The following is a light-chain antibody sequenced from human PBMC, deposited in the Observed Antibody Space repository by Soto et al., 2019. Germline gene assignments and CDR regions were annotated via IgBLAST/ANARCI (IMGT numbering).Light chain of an antibody. CDR2: DVS. CDR1: SSDVGGYNY. CDR3: SSYTSSSKGV. Sequence: QSVLTQPASVSGSPGQSLTISCTGTSSDVGGYNYVSWYQQHPGKAPKLMIYDVSNRPSGVSNRFSGSKSGNTASLTISGLQAEDEADYYCSSYTSSSKGVFGTGTKVTVL. J-gene: IGLJ1*01. V-gene: IGLV2-14*01.